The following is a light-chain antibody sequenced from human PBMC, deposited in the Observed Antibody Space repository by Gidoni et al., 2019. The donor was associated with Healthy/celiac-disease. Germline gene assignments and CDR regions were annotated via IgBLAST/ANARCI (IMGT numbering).Light chain of an antibody. CDR2: DAS. V-gene: IGKV3-11*01. CDR3: QKRSNWTSWT. CDR1: QSVSSY. J-gene: IGKJ1*01. Sequence: ASQSVSSYLAWYQQKPGQAPRLLIYDASHRATGIPAKFSGSGSVTDFTITISSIEPEEDAGYYYQKRSNWTSWTFGQGTKVEIK.